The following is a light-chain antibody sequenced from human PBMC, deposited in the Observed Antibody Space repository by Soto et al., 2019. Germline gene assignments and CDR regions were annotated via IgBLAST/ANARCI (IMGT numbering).Light chain of an antibody. Sequence: QSALTQPPSASGSPGQSVTISCTGTRSDVGDYNYVSWYQQHPGKAPKLLIYEVTKRPSGVPDRFSGSKSANTASLTVSGLQAADEADYSCSSYAGSDNFEVFGGGTKLTVL. CDR3: SSYAGSDNFEV. CDR1: RSDVGDYNY. CDR2: EVT. V-gene: IGLV2-8*01. J-gene: IGLJ2*01.